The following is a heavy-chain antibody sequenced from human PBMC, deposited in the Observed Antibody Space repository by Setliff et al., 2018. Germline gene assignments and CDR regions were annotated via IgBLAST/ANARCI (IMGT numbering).Heavy chain of an antibody. CDR3: ARDDGRAAVAEWFFDS. Sequence: SVKVSCKASGGTFSSQGISWVRQAPGQGLEWMGGIMPIFGTTNYARKFQGRVTITTDKSTSTAYMEMSSLRYEDTAVYYCARDDGRAAVAEWFFDSWGQGSLVTVSS. D-gene: IGHD3-3*01. CDR1: GGTFSSQG. V-gene: IGHV1-69*05. CDR2: IMPIFGTT. J-gene: IGHJ4*02.